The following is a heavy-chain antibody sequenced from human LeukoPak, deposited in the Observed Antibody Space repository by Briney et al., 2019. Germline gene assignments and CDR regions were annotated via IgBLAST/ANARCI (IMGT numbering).Heavy chain of an antibody. Sequence: GGSLRLSCAASGFTFSSYGMHWVRQAPGKGLEWVAFIRYDGSNKYYADSVKGRFTISRDNSKNTLYLQMNSLRAEDTAVYYCAKKSGSSRSHYMDVWGKGTTVTVSS. CDR2: IRYDGSNK. V-gene: IGHV3-30*02. J-gene: IGHJ6*03. CDR3: AKKSGSSRSHYMDV. CDR1: GFTFSSYG. D-gene: IGHD6-6*01.